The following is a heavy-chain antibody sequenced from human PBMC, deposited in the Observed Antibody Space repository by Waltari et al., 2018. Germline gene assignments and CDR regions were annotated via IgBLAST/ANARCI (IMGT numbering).Heavy chain of an antibody. CDR1: GFTFSSYS. D-gene: IGHD6-6*01. J-gene: IGHJ6*02. V-gene: IGHV3-48*01. CDR3: ARGDQAARREIYYYYGMDV. CDR2: ISSSSSTI. Sequence: EVQLVESGGGLVQPGGSLRLSCAASGFTFSSYSMNWVRQAPGKGLEWVSYISSSSSTIYYADSVKGRFTTSRDNAKNSLYLQMNSLRAEDTAVYYCARGDQAARREIYYYYGMDVWGQGTTVTVSS.